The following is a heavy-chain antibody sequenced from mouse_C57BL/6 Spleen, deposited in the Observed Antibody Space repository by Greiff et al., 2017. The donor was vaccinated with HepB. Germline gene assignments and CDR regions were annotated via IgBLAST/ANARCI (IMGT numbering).Heavy chain of an antibody. V-gene: IGHV1-15*01. Sequence: VQLKESGAELVRPGASVTLSCKASGYTFTDYEMHWVKQTPVHGLEWIGAIDPETGGTAYNQKFKGKAILTADKSSSTAYMELRSLTSEDSAVYYCTRGREMDYWGQGTSVTVSS. CDR2: IDPETGGT. J-gene: IGHJ4*01. CDR1: GYTFTDYE. CDR3: TRGREMDY.